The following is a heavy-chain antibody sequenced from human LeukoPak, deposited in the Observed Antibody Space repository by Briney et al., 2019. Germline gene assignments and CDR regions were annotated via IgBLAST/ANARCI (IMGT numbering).Heavy chain of an antibody. CDR2: IYYSGST. J-gene: IGHJ4*02. CDR1: GGSISSYY. V-gene: IGHV4-59*01. Sequence: SETLSLTCTVSGGSISSYYWSWIRQPPGKGLEWIGYIYYSGSTNYNPSLKSRVTISVDTSKNQFSLKLSSVTAADTAVYYCARDVRFLCYFDYWGQGTLVTVSS. D-gene: IGHD3-3*01. CDR3: ARDVRFLCYFDY.